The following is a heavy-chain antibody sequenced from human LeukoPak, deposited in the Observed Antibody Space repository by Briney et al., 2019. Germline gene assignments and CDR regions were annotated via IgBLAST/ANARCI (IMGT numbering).Heavy chain of an antibody. Sequence: GGSLRLSCVGSGFTFNNYWMTWARQAPGQGLEWVANVNRDESRKNHADSVKGRFTVSRDNARNSLYLQMNSLTAEDTAVYYCAKSYYDFWSGWYFDYWGQGTLVTVSS. J-gene: IGHJ4*02. V-gene: IGHV3-7*03. CDR3: AKSYYDFWSGWYFDY. CDR2: VNRDESRK. CDR1: GFTFNNYW. D-gene: IGHD3-3*01.